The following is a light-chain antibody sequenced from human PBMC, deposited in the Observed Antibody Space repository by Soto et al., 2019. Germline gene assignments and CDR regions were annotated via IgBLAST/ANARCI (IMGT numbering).Light chain of an antibody. CDR3: QQRKSYPIT. Sequence: DIQLTQSPSFQSASVGDRVTITGRASQDINTYLAWYQQKPGKAPKLLIFAASTLQNGVPSRFSGSGSGTEFTVTITSLQPEDFATYYCQQRKSYPITFGQGTRLEIK. CDR1: QDINTY. V-gene: IGKV1-9*01. CDR2: AAS. J-gene: IGKJ5*01.